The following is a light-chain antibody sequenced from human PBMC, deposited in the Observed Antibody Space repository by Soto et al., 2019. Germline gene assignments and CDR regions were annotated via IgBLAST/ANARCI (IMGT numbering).Light chain of an antibody. Sequence: EIVLTQSPGILSLSPGERASLSCGASQRLASNYLAWYQQKPGQAPRLLLYGASSRATGIPDRFTGSGSGTDFTLTISRLEPEDFAVYYCQQYDTFGQGTKVDI. CDR1: QRLASNY. J-gene: IGKJ2*01. CDR2: GAS. CDR3: QQYDT. V-gene: IGKV3-20*01.